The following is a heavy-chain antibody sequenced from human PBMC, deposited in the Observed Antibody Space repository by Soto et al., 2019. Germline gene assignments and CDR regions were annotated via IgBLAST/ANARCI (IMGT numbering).Heavy chain of an antibody. CDR1: GYTFTSYY. CDR3: ARSPPPTVTVGAPIPGRINWFDP. V-gene: IGHV1-46*01. CDR2: INPSGGST. D-gene: IGHD1-26*01. J-gene: IGHJ5*02. Sequence: QVQLVQSGAEVKKPGASVKVSCKASGYTFTSYYMHWVRQAPGQGLEWMGIINPSGGSTSYAQKFQGRVTMTRDTATSQVYMELSSLGSEDTAVYYCARSPPPTVTVGAPIPGRINWFDPWGQGTLVTVSS.